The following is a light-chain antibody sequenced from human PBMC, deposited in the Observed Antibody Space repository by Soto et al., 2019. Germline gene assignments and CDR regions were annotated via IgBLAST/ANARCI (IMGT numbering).Light chain of an antibody. J-gene: IGKJ3*01. CDR3: PEYSKWPLFT. V-gene: IGKV3-15*01. CDR1: QSVGRN. CDR2: AAS. Sequence: EIVVTQSPGILSVSPGDRATLSCRASQSVGRNLAWYQQKPGQAPTLLIYAASTRATGLPARFSGSGSVTDFTLTISSLQSEDFAVYYCPEYSKWPLFTFGPGTRVDIK.